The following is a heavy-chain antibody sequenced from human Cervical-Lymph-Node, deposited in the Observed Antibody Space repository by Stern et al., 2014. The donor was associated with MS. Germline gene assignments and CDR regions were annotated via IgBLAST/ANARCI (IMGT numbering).Heavy chain of an antibody. CDR2: ISNDGSNK. CDR3: ALPGHFYTNAPDY. J-gene: IGHJ4*02. Sequence: VQLVESGGGVVQPVGSLRLSCATSGFAFASYDLHWVRQAPGKGLEWIAFISNDGSNKYYADSLKDRFIVSRDYSKKTLNLQINSLRREDTAVYYCALPGHFYTNAPDYWGQGTLVTVSS. D-gene: IGHD2-8*01. V-gene: IGHV3-30*03. CDR1: GFAFASYD.